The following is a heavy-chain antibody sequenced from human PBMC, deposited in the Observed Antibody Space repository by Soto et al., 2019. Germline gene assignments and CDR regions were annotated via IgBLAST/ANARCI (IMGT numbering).Heavy chain of an antibody. V-gene: IGHV4-31*03. D-gene: IGHD1-1*01. J-gene: IGHJ4*02. CDR2: IYYSGRT. Sequence: QVQLQESGPGLVKPSQTLSLTCTVSGGSISSGGYYWSWIRQHPGKGLEWIGYIYYSGRTYYNPSFKSRVTISVDTATNQFSLKLSSVTAADTAVYYCARYQRLEEGPYYFAYWGQGTLVTVSS. CDR1: GGSISSGGYY. CDR3: ARYQRLEEGPYYFAY.